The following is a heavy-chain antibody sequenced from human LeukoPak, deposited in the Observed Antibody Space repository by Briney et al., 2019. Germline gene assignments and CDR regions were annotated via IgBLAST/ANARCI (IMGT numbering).Heavy chain of an antibody. Sequence: GGSLRLSCTASGFIFSSYTMNSVRQAPGKGLELVSSISRSSSSSSIYYADSVKGRFTISRDNAQNSQYLQMNRLRAGEPAVYYCARDAHLHSSGDYNNWFAPWGQGTLVTAYS. CDR2: ISRSSSSSSI. J-gene: IGHJ5*02. V-gene: IGHV3-21*04. D-gene: IGHD3-22*01. CDR3: ARDAHLHSSGDYNNWFAP. CDR1: GFIFSSYT.